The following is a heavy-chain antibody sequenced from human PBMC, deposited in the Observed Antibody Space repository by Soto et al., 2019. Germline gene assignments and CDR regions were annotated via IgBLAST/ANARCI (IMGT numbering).Heavy chain of an antibody. CDR2: MNPNSGNT. V-gene: IGHV1-8*01. Sequence: ASVKVSCKASGYTFTSYDINWVRQATGQGLEWMGWMNPNSGNTGYAQKFQGRVTMTTDTLTSTAYMELRSLRSDDTAVYYCARDTPPTDYWGQGTLVTVS. CDR3: ARDTPPTDY. J-gene: IGHJ4*02. CDR1: GYTFTSYD.